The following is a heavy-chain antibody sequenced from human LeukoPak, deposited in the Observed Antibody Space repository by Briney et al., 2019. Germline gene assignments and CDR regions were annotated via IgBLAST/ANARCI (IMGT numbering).Heavy chain of an antibody. CDR3: APGGDYTFFDY. J-gene: IGHJ4*02. CDR1: GFTFSSYG. CDR2: ISYDGSNK. Sequence: GGSLKLSCAASGFTFSSYGMHWVRQAPGKGLEWVAVISYDGSNKYYADSVKGRFTISRDNSKNTLYLQMNSLRAEDTAVYYCAPGGDYTFFDYWGQGTLVTVSS. D-gene: IGHD4-17*01. V-gene: IGHV3-30*03.